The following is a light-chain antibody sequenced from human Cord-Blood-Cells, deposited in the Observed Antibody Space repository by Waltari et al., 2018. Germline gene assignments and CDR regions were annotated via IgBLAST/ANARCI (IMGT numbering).Light chain of an antibody. V-gene: IGKV3-20*01. Sequence: EIVLTQSPRTLSLSPGERATLSCRASQSVSSSYLAWYQQKPGQAPRLLIYGASSRATGIPDRFSGSGSGTDFTLTISRLEPEDFAVYYCQQYGSSPQTFDQGP. J-gene: IGKJ1*01. CDR3: QQYGSSPQT. CDR1: QSVSSSY. CDR2: GAS.